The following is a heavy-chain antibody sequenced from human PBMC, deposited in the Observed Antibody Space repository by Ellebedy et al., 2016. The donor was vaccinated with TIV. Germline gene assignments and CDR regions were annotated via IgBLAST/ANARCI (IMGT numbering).Heavy chain of an antibody. V-gene: IGHV5-51*01. Sequence: GESLKISCQASGYNFATYWIGWLRQPPGKGLEWLGIIFPLDSDTRYSPSFQGQVTISADRTLNTASLQCSSLRASDTAMYYCARSLAGYGYIDSWGQGTLVNVSS. CDR2: IFPLDSDT. CDR3: ARSLAGYGYIDS. CDR1: GYNFATYW. D-gene: IGHD5-12*01. J-gene: IGHJ4*02.